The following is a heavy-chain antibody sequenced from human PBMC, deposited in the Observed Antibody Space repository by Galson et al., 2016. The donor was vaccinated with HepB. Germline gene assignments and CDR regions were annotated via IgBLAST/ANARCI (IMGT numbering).Heavy chain of an antibody. CDR2: IKEDGSVK. CDR3: ARDVNYGIFDR. D-gene: IGHD3-10*01. J-gene: IGHJ4*02. Sequence: SLRLSCAASGISFSKYWMTWVRQAPGKGLEWVANIKEDGSVKYYVDSVKGRFIISRDNAKNALYLQLNSLRAEDTAVYYCARDVNYGIFDRWGQGTLVTVSS. CDR1: GISFSKYW. V-gene: IGHV3-7*01.